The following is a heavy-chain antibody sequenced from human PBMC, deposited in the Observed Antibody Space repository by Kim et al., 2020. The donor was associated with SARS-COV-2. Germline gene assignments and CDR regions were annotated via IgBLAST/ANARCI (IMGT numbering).Heavy chain of an antibody. V-gene: IGHV4-39*01. CDR1: GGSISSSSYY. CDR3: AVYSWLRRRRDAFDI. CDR2: IYYSGST. Sequence: SETLSLTCTVSGGSISSSSYYWGWIRQPPGKGLEWIGSIYYSGSTYYNPSLKSRVTISVDTSKNQFSLKLSSVTAADTAVYYCAVYSWLRRRRDAFDIWGQGTMVTVSS. J-gene: IGHJ3*02. D-gene: IGHD5-18*01.